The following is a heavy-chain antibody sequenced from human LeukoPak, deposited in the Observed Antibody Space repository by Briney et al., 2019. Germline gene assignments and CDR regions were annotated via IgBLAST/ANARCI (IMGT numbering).Heavy chain of an antibody. CDR1: GFTFSSYW. CDR2: IKQDGSEK. Sequence: PGGSLRLSCAASGFTFSSYWMSWVRQAPGKGLEWVANIKQDGSEKYYVDSVKGRFTISRDNAKNSLYLQMNSLRAEDTAVYYCARETLTYYYGSGSYHFDYWGQGTLVTVSS. V-gene: IGHV3-7*01. J-gene: IGHJ4*02. D-gene: IGHD3-10*01. CDR3: ARETLTYYYGSGSYHFDY.